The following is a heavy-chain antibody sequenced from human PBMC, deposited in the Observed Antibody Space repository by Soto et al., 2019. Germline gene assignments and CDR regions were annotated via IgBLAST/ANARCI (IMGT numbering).Heavy chain of an antibody. CDR2: MNPNSGNT. D-gene: IGHD5-18*01. Sequence: ASVKVSCKASGYTFSSFDINWVRQAAGQGLEWLGWMNPNSGNTGYAQKFQGRVTMTRNTATSTAYMELGSLRSEDTAVYYCALLHYTGIAEYFQHWCQAILVTVSS. J-gene: IGHJ1*01. CDR1: GYTFSSFD. CDR3: ALLHYTGIAEYFQH. V-gene: IGHV1-8*01.